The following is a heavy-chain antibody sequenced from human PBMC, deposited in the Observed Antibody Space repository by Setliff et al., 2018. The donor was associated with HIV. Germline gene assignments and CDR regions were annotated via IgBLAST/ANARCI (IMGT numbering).Heavy chain of an antibody. Sequence: LSLTCTVSGGFVSRSSYYWGWIRQPRGKRLEWIGTIYYNGDTQYNPSFKSRVIMSVDTSKNQFSLRLISVTAADTAVYYCVRMEATRPPRGLDYWGPGTLVTVPQ. D-gene: IGHD6-6*01. V-gene: IGHV4-39*01. J-gene: IGHJ4*02. CDR2: IYYNGDT. CDR3: VRMEATRPPRGLDY. CDR1: GGFVSRSSYY.